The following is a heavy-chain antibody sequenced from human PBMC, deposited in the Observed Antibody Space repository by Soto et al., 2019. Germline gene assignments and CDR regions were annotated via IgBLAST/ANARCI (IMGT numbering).Heavy chain of an antibody. Sequence: SETLSLTCTVSGGSISSSSYYWGWIRQPPGKGLEWIGSIYYSGSTYYNPSLKSRVTISVDTSKNQFSLKLSSVTAADTAVYYCARQRFAAAGSFDYWGQGTLVTVSS. CDR2: IYYSGST. J-gene: IGHJ4*02. CDR1: GGSISSSSYY. D-gene: IGHD6-13*01. CDR3: ARQRFAAAGSFDY. V-gene: IGHV4-39*01.